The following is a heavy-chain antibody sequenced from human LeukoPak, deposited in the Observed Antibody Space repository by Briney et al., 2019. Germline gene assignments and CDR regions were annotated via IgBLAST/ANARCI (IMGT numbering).Heavy chain of an antibody. J-gene: IGHJ4*02. CDR3: ARDGYSGYSEDY. D-gene: IGHD5-12*01. CDR1: GYTFTSYD. CDR2: MDPNSGNT. V-gene: IGHV1-8*01. Sequence: ASVKVSCKASGYTFTSYDINWVRQATGQGLEWMGWMDPNSGNTGYAQKFQGRVTMTRNTSISTAYMGLSSLRSEDTAVYYCARDGYSGYSEDYWGQGTLVTVSS.